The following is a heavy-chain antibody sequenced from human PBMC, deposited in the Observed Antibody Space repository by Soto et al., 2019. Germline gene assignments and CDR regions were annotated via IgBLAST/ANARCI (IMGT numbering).Heavy chain of an antibody. V-gene: IGHV3-23*01. CDR2: ISGSGGST. J-gene: IGHJ4*02. CDR3: AKGERAESVLRFLEWLYYFDY. CDR1: GFTFSSYA. D-gene: IGHD3-3*01. Sequence: GGSLRLSCAASGFTFSSYAMSWVRQAPGKGLEWVSAISGSGGSTYYADSVKGRFTISRDNSKNTLYLQMNSLRAEDTAVYYCAKGERAESVLRFLEWLYYFDYWGQGTLVTVSS.